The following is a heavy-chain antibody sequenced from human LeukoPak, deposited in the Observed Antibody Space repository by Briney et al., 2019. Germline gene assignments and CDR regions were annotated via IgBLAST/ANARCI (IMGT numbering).Heavy chain of an antibody. V-gene: IGHV1-18*01. D-gene: IGHD2-15*01. CDR1: GYTFTSYG. Sequence: ASVKVSCKASGYTFTSYGVSWVRQAPGQGLEWMGWISTYNGITNYPQRLQGRVTMTTDTSTSTAYMELRSLRSDDTAVYYCARDVVVVAASWFDPWGQGTLVTVSS. CDR3: ARDVVVVAASWFDP. J-gene: IGHJ5*02. CDR2: ISTYNGIT.